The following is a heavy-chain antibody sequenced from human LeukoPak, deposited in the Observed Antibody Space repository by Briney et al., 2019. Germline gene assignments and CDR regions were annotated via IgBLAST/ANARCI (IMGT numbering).Heavy chain of an antibody. J-gene: IGHJ4*02. CDR1: RGSINNQY. Sequence: SETLSLTCTVSRGSINNQYWSWIRQPAGKGLEWIGRMYTNGESDYNPSLKSRVAMSVDTSKSQFTLKLKYMTAADTALYYCARGYYGGAVDSWGQGILVIVSS. V-gene: IGHV4-4*07. CDR3: ARGYYGGAVDS. D-gene: IGHD3-16*01. CDR2: MYTNGES.